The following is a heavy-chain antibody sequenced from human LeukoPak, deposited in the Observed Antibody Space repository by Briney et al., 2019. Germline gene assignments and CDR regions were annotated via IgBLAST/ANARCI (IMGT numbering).Heavy chain of an antibody. V-gene: IGHV1-18*01. CDR2: ISAYNGNT. CDR1: GYTFTSYG. CDR3: AREGPGDYYDSSGYLSFDY. Sequence: ASVKVSCKASGYTFTSYGISWVRQAPGQGLEWMGWISAYNGNTNYARKLQGRVTMTTDTSTSTAYMELRSLRSDDTAVYYCAREGPGDYYDSSGYLSFDYWGQGTLVTVSS. J-gene: IGHJ4*02. D-gene: IGHD3-22*01.